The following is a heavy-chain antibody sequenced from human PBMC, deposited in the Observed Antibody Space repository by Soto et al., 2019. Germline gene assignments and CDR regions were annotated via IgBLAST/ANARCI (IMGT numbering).Heavy chain of an antibody. CDR3: AVGYCSGGSCYYYYYGMDV. Sequence: SVKVSCKASGGTFSSYAISWVRQAPGQGLEWMGGIIPIFGTANYAQKFQGRVTITADESTSTAYMELSSLRSEDTAVYYCAVGYCSGGSCYYYYYGMDVWGQGTTVTVSS. D-gene: IGHD2-15*01. V-gene: IGHV1-69*13. J-gene: IGHJ6*02. CDR1: GGTFSSYA. CDR2: IIPIFGTA.